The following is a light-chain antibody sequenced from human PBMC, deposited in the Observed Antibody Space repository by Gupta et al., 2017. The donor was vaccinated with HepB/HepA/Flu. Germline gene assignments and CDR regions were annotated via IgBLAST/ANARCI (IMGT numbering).Light chain of an antibody. Sequence: QSALTQPASVSGSPGQSITISCTGTNSDFGDFNYVSWYQQHPGKAPKLLISEVNNRPSGISNRFSGSKSGNTASLTISGLQTEDEADYYGSSFTYTTTLVVFGGGTKLTGL. J-gene: IGLJ2*01. CDR3: SSFTYTTTLVV. CDR1: NSDFGDFNY. CDR2: EVN. V-gene: IGLV2-14*03.